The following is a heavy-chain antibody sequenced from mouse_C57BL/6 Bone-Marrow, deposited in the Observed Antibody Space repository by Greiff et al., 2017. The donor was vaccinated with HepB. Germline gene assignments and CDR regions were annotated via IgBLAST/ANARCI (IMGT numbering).Heavy chain of an antibody. CDR1: GYTFTSYW. D-gene: IGHD2-3*01. J-gene: IGHJ3*01. Sequence: QVQLQQSGAELVKPGASVKLSCKASGYTFTSYWMHWVKQRPGQGLEWIGMIHPNSGSTNYNEKFKSKATLTVDKSSSTAYMQLSSLTSEDSAVYYCARRWLLGFAYWGQGTLVTVSA. V-gene: IGHV1-64*01. CDR3: ARRWLLGFAY. CDR2: IHPNSGST.